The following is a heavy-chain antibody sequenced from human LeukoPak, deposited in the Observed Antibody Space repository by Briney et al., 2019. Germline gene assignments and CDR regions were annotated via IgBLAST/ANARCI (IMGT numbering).Heavy chain of an antibody. CDR1: EFTFSRYA. V-gene: IGHV3-23*01. Sequence: PGGSLRLTCAAPEFTFSRYAMTWVRQARGKGLEWVSSITSRDGRTSYADSVKGRFTVSRDNSKNTLYLQMNYLRVEDTAVYYCARDPNGDYLGAFDFWGQGTLVTVSS. D-gene: IGHD4-17*01. CDR3: ARDPNGDYLGAFDF. J-gene: IGHJ3*01. CDR2: ITSRDGRT.